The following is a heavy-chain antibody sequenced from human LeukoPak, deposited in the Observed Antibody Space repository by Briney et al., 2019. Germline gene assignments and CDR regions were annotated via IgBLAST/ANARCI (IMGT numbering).Heavy chain of an antibody. CDR3: AHRRGYSYGYLDY. V-gene: IGHV2-5*01. Sequence: SGPTLVNPTQTLTLTCTFSGFSLSTSGVGVGWIRQPPGKALEWLALIYRNDDKRYRPSLKSRLTITKDTSKNQVVLTMTNVDPVDTATYYCAHRRGYSYGYLDYWAREPWSPSPQ. D-gene: IGHD5-18*01. CDR2: IYRNDDK. CDR1: GFSLSTSGVG. J-gene: IGHJ4*02.